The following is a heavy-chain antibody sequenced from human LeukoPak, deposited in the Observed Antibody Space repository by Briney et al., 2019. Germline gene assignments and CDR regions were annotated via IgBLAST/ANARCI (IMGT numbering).Heavy chain of an antibody. CDR2: SHYSGST. V-gene: IGHV4-59*08. CDR1: GGSISSYY. D-gene: IGHD3-9*01. J-gene: IGHJ4*02. Sequence: SETLSLTCSVSGGSISSYYWSWIRQPPAKRLEWIGYSHYSGSTYYNPSLKSRVTISVDTSKNQFSLKLSSVTAADTAVYYCARLFDRSYFDYWGQGTLVTVSS. CDR3: ARLFDRSYFDY.